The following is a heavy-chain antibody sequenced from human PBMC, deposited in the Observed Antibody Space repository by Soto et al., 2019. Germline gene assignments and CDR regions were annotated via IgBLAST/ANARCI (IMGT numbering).Heavy chain of an antibody. CDR3: ARADGFRSDSRSRPFDY. CDR1: GYSFTSYW. D-gene: IGHD3-10*01. Sequence: GESLKISCKGSGYSFTSYWISWVRQMPGKGLEWMGRIDPSDSYTNYSPSFQGHVTISADKSISTAYLQWSSLKASDTAMYYCARADGFRSDSRSRPFDYWGQGTLVTVSS. J-gene: IGHJ4*02. V-gene: IGHV5-10-1*01. CDR2: IDPSDSYT.